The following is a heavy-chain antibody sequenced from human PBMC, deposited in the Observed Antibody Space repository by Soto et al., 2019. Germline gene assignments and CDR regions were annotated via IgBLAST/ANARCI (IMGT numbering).Heavy chain of an antibody. V-gene: IGHV2-5*02. J-gene: IGHJ4*02. CDR2: IYWDDDK. Sequence: QITLTESGPTLVKPTQTLTLTCTFSGFSLSTSGVGVGWIRQPPGKALEWLAVIYWDDDKRSSSSLKSRLTIIKDTSKNRVVLTMTNLDPVDTATYYCAHHPYYGLGTYSFDYWGQGILVTVSS. D-gene: IGHD3-10*01. CDR1: GFSLSTSGVG. CDR3: AHHPYYGLGTYSFDY.